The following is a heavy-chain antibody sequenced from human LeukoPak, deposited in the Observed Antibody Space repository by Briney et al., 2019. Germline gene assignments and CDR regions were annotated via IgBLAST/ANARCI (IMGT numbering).Heavy chain of an antibody. CDR2: SCFSRGTQ. D-gene: IGHD3-3*01. J-gene: IGHJ5*02. CDR1: GFTFRRYE. Sequence: GGSLRLSRVRSGFTFRRYEMTWVPQAPGKGLESIASSCFSRGTQYYADSVKGRFTISRDDAKTSLFLQMISLTADDTAIYHCARGGAIFGVVLNSGWFDPWGQGTLVTVSA. V-gene: IGHV3-48*03. CDR3: ARGGAIFGVVLNSGWFDP.